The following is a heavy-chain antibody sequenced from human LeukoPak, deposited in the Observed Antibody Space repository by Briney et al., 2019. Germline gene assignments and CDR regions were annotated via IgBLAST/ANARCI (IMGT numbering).Heavy chain of an antibody. V-gene: IGHV3-15*01. CDR3: ARVSRGWSLDY. D-gene: IGHD6-19*01. J-gene: IGHJ4*02. CDR1: GFTFSNAW. CDR2: IKSKTDGGAA. Sequence: PGGSLRLSCAASGFTFSNAWMTWVRQAPGKGLEWVGRIKSKTDGGAADYAAPVKGRFTISRDNSKNTLSLQMNSLRVEDTAVYYCARVSRGWSLDYWGQGTLVTVSS.